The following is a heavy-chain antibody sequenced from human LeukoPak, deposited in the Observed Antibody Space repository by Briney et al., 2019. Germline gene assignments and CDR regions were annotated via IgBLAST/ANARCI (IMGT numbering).Heavy chain of an antibody. J-gene: IGHJ3*02. CDR3: ASALPHYYDSSGNDAFDI. V-gene: IGHV4-39*01. CDR2: IYYSGST. Sequence: SETLSLTCTVAGGSISSSSYYWGWIRQPQGRGLEGLVSIYYSGSTYYNPSLKSRVTISVDTSKNQFSLKLSSVTAADTAVYYCASALPHYYDSSGNDAFDIWGQGTMVTVSS. CDR1: GGSISSSSYY. D-gene: IGHD3-22*01.